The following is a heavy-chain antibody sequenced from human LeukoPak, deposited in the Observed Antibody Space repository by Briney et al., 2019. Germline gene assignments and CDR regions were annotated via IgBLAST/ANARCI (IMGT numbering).Heavy chain of an antibody. CDR1: GFTFSSYA. V-gene: IGHV3-23*01. J-gene: IGHJ5*02. Sequence: PGGSLRLSCAASGFTFSSYAMSWVRQAPGRGLEWVSAISGSGGSTYYADSVKGRFTISRDNSKNTLYLQMNSLRAEDTAVYYCAKDREDPSAPPNWFDPWGQGTLVTVSS. CDR3: AKDREDPSAPPNWFDP. D-gene: IGHD1-26*01. CDR2: ISGSGGST.